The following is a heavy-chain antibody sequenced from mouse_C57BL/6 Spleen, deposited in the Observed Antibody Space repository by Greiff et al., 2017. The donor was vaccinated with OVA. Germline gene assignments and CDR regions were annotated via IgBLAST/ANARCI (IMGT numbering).Heavy chain of an antibody. CDR3: ARAPVVATDYFDY. D-gene: IGHD1-1*01. CDR2: ISDGGSYT. J-gene: IGHJ2*01. V-gene: IGHV5-4*01. CDR1: GFTFSSYA. Sequence: DVQLVESGGGLVKPGGSLKLSCAASGFTFSSYAMSWVRQTPEKRLEWVATISDGGSYTYYPDNVKGRFTISRDNAKNNLYLQMSHLKSEDTAMYYCARAPVVATDYFDYWGQGTTLTVSS.